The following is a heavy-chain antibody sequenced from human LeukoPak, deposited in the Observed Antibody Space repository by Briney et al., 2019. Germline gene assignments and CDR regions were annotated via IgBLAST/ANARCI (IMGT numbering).Heavy chain of an antibody. CDR2: ISGSGGST. CDR3: AKGTTTLVVTKIDY. Sequence: GGSLRLSCAASGFTFSTHAMSWVRQAPGKGLEWVSVISGSGGSTYYADSVKGRFTISRDNSKNTLYLQMNSLRAEDTAVYYCAKGTTTLVVTKIDYWGQGTLVTVSS. CDR1: GFTFSTHA. V-gene: IGHV3-23*01. J-gene: IGHJ4*02. D-gene: IGHD4-23*01.